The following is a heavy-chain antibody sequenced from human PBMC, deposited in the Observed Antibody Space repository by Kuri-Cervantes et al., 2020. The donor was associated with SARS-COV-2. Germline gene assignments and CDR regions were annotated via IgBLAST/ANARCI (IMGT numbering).Heavy chain of an antibody. V-gene: IGHV3-30-3*01. CDR2: ISYDGSNK. D-gene: IGHD1-26*01. Sequence: GGSLRLSCAASGFTFSSYAMHWVRQAPGKGLEWVAVISYDGSNKYYADSVKGRFTIFRDNSKNTLYLQMNSLRAEDTAVYYCARAGGGSYYGWFDPWGQGTLVTVSS. CDR1: GFTFSSYA. J-gene: IGHJ5*02. CDR3: ARAGGGSYYGWFDP.